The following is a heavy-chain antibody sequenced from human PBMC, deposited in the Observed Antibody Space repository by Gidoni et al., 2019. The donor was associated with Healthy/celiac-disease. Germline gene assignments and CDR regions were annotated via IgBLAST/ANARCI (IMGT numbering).Heavy chain of an antibody. V-gene: IGHV1-8*01. J-gene: IGHJ5*02. Sequence: QVQLVQSGAEVKKPGASVKVSCKASGYTFTSSDINWVRQATGQGLEWMGWMNPNSGNTGYAQKFQGRVTMTRNTSISTAYMELSSLRSEDTAVYYCARGSASIFGVVINWFDPWGQGTLVTVSS. CDR2: MNPNSGNT. D-gene: IGHD3-3*01. CDR3: ARGSASIFGVVINWFDP. CDR1: GYTFTSSD.